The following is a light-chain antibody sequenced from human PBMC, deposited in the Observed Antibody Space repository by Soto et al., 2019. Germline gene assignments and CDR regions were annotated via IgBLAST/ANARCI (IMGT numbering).Light chain of an antibody. CDR2: LGS. V-gene: IGKV2-28*01. CDR1: QSLLHSNGYNF. J-gene: IGKJ1*01. CDR3: MQALPTYT. Sequence: EIVMTQSPLSLPVTPGEPASISCRSSQSLLHSNGYNFLNWYLQKPGQSPQLLIFLGSNRASGVPDRFSGSGSGTDFTLKISRVEAEDVGVYYCMQALPTYTFGQGTKVEIK.